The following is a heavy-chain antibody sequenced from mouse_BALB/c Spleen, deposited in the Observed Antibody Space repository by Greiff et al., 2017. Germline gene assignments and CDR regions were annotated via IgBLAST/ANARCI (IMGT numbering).Heavy chain of an antibody. V-gene: IGHV1-82*01. D-gene: IGHD2-4*01. CDR1: GYAFSSSW. J-gene: IGHJ3*01. Sequence: VKLMESGPELVKPGASVKISCKASGYAFSSSWMNWVKQRPGQGLEWIGRIYPGDGDTNYNGKFKGKATLTADKSSSTAYMQLSSLTSVDSAVYFCERAGGYYDYDEGFAYWGQGTLVTVSA. CDR2: IYPGDGDT. CDR3: ERAGGYYDYDEGFAY.